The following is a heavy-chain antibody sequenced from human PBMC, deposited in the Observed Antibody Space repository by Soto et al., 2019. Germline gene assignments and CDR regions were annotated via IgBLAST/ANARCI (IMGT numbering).Heavy chain of an antibody. V-gene: IGHV3-53*01. Sequence: GSLRLSCAASGLSVVGSYMNWFRQSPQKGLEWISVIYPDDNTYYAESVRGRFTLSKDNSKNTLYLQMNSLRAEDTAVYYCAPVAPDPHHSDYWGQGTLVTVSS. CDR2: IYPDDNT. CDR1: GLSVVGSY. J-gene: IGHJ4*02. CDR3: APVAPDPHHSDY. D-gene: IGHD2-15*01.